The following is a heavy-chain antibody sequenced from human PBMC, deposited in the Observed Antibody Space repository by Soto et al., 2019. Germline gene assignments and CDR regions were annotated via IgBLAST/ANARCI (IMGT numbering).Heavy chain of an antibody. J-gene: IGHJ4*02. V-gene: IGHV3-23*01. CDR1: GFTFSSYA. CDR3: AKKHGYYHDIGAFDY. Sequence: PGGSLRLSCAASGFTFSSYAMSWVRQAPGKGLEWVSAISGSGGSTYYADSVKGRFTISRDNSKNTLYLQMNSLRAEDTAVYYCAKKHGYYHDIGAFDYWGQGTLVTVSS. D-gene: IGHD3-22*01. CDR2: ISGSGGST.